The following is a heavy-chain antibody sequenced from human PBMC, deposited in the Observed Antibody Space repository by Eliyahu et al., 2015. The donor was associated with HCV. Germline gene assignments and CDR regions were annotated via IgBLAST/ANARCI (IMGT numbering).Heavy chain of an antibody. CDR3: ARELGYCTGGVCYGFGY. CDR2: INPXGGST. D-gene: IGHD2-8*02. V-gene: IGHV1-46*01. CDR1: GYXFPSYY. J-gene: IGHJ4*02. Sequence: QVQLVQSGAEVKKPGASVKVSCKASGYXFPSYYMXWVRQAPGHGLEWMGIINPXGGSTSYXQKFQGRVTMTRDTSTSTVYMELSSLRSEDTAVYYCARELGYCTGGVCYGFGYWGQGTLVTVSS.